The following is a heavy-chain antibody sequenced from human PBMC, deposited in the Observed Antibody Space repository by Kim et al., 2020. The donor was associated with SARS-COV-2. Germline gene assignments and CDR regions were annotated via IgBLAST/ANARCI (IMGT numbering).Heavy chain of an antibody. J-gene: IGHJ4*02. V-gene: IGHV1-69*01. Sequence: YERKFQGRVTITADESTSTAYMELSSLRSEDTAVYYCAGRSRVGYYYFDYWGQGTLVTVSS. D-gene: IGHD2-8*02. CDR3: AGRSRVGYYYFDY.